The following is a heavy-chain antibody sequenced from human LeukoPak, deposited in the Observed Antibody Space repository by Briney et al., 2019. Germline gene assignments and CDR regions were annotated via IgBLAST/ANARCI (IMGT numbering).Heavy chain of an antibody. CDR3: ARALVPAAQRLSS. V-gene: IGHV1-2*02. J-gene: IGHJ5*02. D-gene: IGHD2-2*01. CDR2: INPNTGGT. Sequence: GASVKVSCKASGYTFTGYYLHWVRQAPGQGLEWMGWINPNTGGTNYAQKFQGRVTMTRDTSISTAYMEVTRLRSDDTAGYYCARALVPAAQRLSSWGQGTLVTVSS. CDR1: GYTFTGYY.